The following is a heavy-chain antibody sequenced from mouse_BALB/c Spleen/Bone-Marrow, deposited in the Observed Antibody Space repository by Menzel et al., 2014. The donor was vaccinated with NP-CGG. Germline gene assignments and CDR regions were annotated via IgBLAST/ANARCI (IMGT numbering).Heavy chain of an antibody. Sequence: QVQLQQSGAELVRPGSSVKISCKASGYAFSNYGMNWVKQRPGQGLEWIGQIYPGDGDTNYNGKFKGRVTLTADKSSSTAYVQLSSLTSEDSAVYFCASVYDYGRGYAMDYWGQGTSVTVSS. CDR1: GYAFSNYG. CDR2: IYPGDGDT. CDR3: ASVYDYGRGYAMDY. V-gene: IGHV1-80*01. J-gene: IGHJ4*01. D-gene: IGHD2-4*01.